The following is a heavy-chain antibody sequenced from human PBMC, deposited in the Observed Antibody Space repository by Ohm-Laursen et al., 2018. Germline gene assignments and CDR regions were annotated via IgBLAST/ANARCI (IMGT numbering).Heavy chain of an antibody. CDR3: AKDGTVTNSRDYGMDV. Sequence: SLRLSCAASGFTFADYAMHWVRQAPGKGLEWVSGISWNSGSIGYADSVKGRLTISRDNAKNSLYVQMNSLRAEDTALFYCAKDGTVTNSRDYGMDVWGQGTTVTVSS. CDR2: ISWNSGSI. J-gene: IGHJ6*02. D-gene: IGHD4-17*01. CDR1: GFTFADYA. V-gene: IGHV3-9*01.